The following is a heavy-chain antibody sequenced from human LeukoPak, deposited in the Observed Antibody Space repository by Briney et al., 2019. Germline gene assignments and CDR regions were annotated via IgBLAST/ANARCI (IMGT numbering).Heavy chain of an antibody. D-gene: IGHD2-2*02. Sequence: GSLRLSCAASGFTFGSYWMSWVRQAPGKGLEWVANIKQDGSEKYYVDSVKGRFTISRDNAKNSLYLQMNSLRAEDTAVYYCAREIVVVPAAIELDYYYYYYMDVWGKGTTVTVSS. CDR1: GFTFGSYW. J-gene: IGHJ6*03. V-gene: IGHV3-7*01. CDR3: AREIVVVPAAIELDYYYYYYMDV. CDR2: IKQDGSEK.